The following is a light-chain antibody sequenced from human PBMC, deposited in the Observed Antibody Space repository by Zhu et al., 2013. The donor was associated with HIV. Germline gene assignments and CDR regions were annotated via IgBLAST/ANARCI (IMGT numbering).Light chain of an antibody. CDR1: QSVSSSY. V-gene: IGKV3-20*01. CDR3: QQYGNSPRS. J-gene: IGKJ2*04. Sequence: EIVLTQSPGTLSLSPGERATLSCRASQSVSSSYLAWYQQKPGQAPRLLIYRTYNRATGIPDRFSGSGSGTDFTLTISRLEPEDFAVYYCQQYGNSPRSFGQGTKLEIK. CDR2: RTY.